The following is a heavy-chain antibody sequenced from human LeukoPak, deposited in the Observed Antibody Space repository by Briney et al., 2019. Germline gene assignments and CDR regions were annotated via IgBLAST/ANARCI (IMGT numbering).Heavy chain of an antibody. Sequence: PGGSPRLSCAASGFTFSSYAMHWVRQAPGKGLEYASAISSNGGSTYYANSVKGRFTISRDNSKNTLYLQMGSLRAEDMAVYYCAREGYYDFWSGPLPLDYWGQGTLVTVSS. CDR1: GFTFSSYA. CDR3: AREGYYDFWSGPLPLDY. J-gene: IGHJ4*02. CDR2: ISSNGGST. D-gene: IGHD3-3*01. V-gene: IGHV3-64*01.